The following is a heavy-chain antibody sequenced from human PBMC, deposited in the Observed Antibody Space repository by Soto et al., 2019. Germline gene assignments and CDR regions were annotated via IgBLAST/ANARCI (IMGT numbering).Heavy chain of an antibody. Sequence: QVQLQESGPGLVKPSGTQALTCAVTGDYIRSTNWWSWVRQSPGKGLEWIGEIHHSGSTKYNPSLKGRVMISVDKSMNQFSLMLSSVTAADTAVYYCARGDTQQQRDNWGQGTLVTVSS. V-gene: IGHV4-4*02. CDR1: GDYIRSTNW. D-gene: IGHD1-1*01. CDR3: ARGDTQQQRDN. CDR2: IHHSGST. J-gene: IGHJ4*02.